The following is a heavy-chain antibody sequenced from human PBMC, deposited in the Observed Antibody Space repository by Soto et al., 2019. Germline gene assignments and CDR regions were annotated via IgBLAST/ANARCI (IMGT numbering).Heavy chain of an antibody. CDR2: IIPVFQTA. D-gene: IGHD3-22*01. Sequence: QAQLVQSGAEVKTPESSVKVSCKASGGLFSSYHISGVRQVPGQGLEWMGGIIPVFQTAYYTQRFQGRVTITADESTNTAYLELSSLSSEDTAIYYCARGGSGYTWFKEFWGQGTMVTVSS. V-gene: IGHV1-69*01. CDR3: ARGGSGYTWFKEF. CDR1: GGLFSSYH. J-gene: IGHJ4*02.